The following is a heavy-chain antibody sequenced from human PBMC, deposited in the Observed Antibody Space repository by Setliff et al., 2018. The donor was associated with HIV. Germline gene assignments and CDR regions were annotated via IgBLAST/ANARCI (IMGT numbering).Heavy chain of an antibody. D-gene: IGHD3-22*01. CDR3: AREFMEYHYDSSGYSRGAFDC. CDR2: IYTGGVST. J-gene: IGHJ4*02. CDR1: GFTVSSSY. V-gene: IGHV3-66*01. Sequence: GGSLRLSCAASGFTVSSSYMNWVRQAPGKGLEWVSVIYTGGVSTYYADSVKGSITIFRDHSKNKLYLQMNSLRVEDTAVYYCAREFMEYHYDSSGYSRGAFDCWGQGTLVTVSS.